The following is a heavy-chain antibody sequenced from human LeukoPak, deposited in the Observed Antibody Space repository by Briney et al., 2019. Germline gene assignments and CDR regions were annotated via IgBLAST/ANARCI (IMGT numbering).Heavy chain of an antibody. J-gene: IGHJ6*02. Sequence: SVKVSCKASGNSIINYAVSWVRQAPGQGFEWMGGIIPIFGTADYAQKFQGRVTITADQSTSTTYMALSSLKSEDTATYYCTTRACHAGGCSSSFYYYYGLHFWGQGTTVSVSS. CDR3: TTRACHAGGCSSSFYYYYGLHF. D-gene: IGHD3-16*01. CDR1: GNSIINYA. V-gene: IGHV1-69*13. CDR2: IIPIFGTA.